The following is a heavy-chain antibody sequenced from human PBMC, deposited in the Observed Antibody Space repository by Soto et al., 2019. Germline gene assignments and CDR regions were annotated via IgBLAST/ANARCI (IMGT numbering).Heavy chain of an antibody. D-gene: IGHD2-2*01. J-gene: IGHJ3*02. CDR1: GYSFTTYW. V-gene: IGHV5-10-1*01. CDR2: IDPSDSYT. Sequence: PGESLKISCQGSGYSFTTYWIIWVRQMPGKGLEWMGRIDPSDSYTNYSPSFQGHVTISADKSIGTAYLQWSSLQASDTAMYYCARYCGGPTCYRFTSDAFDIWGQGTMVTVSS. CDR3: ARYCGGPTCYRFTSDAFDI.